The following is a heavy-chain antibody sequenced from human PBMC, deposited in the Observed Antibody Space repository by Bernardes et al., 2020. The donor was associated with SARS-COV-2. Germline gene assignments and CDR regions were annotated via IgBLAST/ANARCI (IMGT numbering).Heavy chain of an antibody. CDR3: ARTPHSSPLIDP. CDR1: GGTFSRYA. D-gene: IGHD6-13*01. V-gene: IGHV1-69*06. CDR2: IIPIFGTA. Sequence: SVKASCKTSGGTFSRYAISWVRQAPGQGLEWMGGIIPIFGTANYAQKFQGRVTFTADKSTSTAYMELSSLRSEDTAVYYCARTPHSSPLIDPWGQGTLVTVSS. J-gene: IGHJ5*02.